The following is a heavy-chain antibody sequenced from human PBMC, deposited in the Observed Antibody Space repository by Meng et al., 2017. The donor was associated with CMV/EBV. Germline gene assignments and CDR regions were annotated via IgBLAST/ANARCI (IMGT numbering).Heavy chain of an antibody. D-gene: IGHD3-3*01. V-gene: IGHV4-61*01. CDR1: GGSVSGGSCY. CDR3: ARGHDFWSGYYLFDP. CDR2: AYYNGGT. Sequence: GGSVSGGSCYWTWTRQPPGKGLEWIGYAYYNGGTNCSPSLKSQVTILIDASKNQFSLELTSVTAADTAVYYCARGHDFWSGYYLFDPWGQGTLVTVSS. J-gene: IGHJ5*02.